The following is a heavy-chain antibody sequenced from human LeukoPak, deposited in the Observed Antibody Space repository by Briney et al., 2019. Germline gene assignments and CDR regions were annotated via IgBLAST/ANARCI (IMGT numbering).Heavy chain of an antibody. CDR2: INHSGST. J-gene: IGHJ5*02. CDR1: GGSISSGGYY. D-gene: IGHD2-2*02. V-gene: IGHV4-34*01. CDR3: XXXXXXXXXIPYNWFDP. Sequence: PSETLSLTCAVSGGSISSGGYYWSWIRQPPGKGLEWIGEINHSGSTNYNPSLKSRVTISVDTSKNQFSLKLSSVTAADTAVYXXXXXXXXXXXIPYNWFDPWGQGTLVTVSS.